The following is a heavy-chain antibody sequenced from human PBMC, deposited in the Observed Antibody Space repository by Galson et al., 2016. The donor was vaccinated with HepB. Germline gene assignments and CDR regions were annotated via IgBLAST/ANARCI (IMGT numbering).Heavy chain of an antibody. CDR1: GASISGSSYY. CDR2: IFYTGKT. D-gene: IGHD5-24*01. J-gene: IGHJ4*02. CDR3: ARDRDSFGNGFDS. V-gene: IGHV4-39*07. Sequence: ETLSLTCSVSGASISGSSYYWGWIRQPPGRGLEWIASIFYTGKTYYSPSLKSRVTISVDTSKNQFSLKLTSVIAADTAVYYCARDRDSFGNGFDSWGQGTLVSVSS.